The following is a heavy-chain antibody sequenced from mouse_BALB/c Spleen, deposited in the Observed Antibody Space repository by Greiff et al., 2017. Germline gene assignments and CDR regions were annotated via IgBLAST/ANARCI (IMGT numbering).Heavy chain of an antibody. CDR3: ARSRRAMITSFAY. Sequence: EVMLVESGAELVKPGASVKLSCTASGFNIKDTYMHWVKQRPEQGLEWIGRIDPANGNTKYDPKFQGKATITADTSSNTAYLQLSSLTSEDTAVYYCARSRRAMITSFAYWGQGTLVTVSA. CDR1: GFNIKDTY. J-gene: IGHJ3*01. CDR2: IDPANGNT. D-gene: IGHD2-4*01. V-gene: IGHV14-3*02.